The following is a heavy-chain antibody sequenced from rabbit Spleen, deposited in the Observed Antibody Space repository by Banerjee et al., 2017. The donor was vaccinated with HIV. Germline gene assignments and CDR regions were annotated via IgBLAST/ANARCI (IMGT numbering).Heavy chain of an antibody. Sequence: ELVESGGGLVQPGESLKLSCKASGFDITRSYAISWVRQAPGKGLEWIACIDAGSSGFTYHATWAKGRFTISKTSTTVTLQMTSLTAADTATYFCARDLDGVIGWNFGWWGQGTLVTVS. CDR2: IDAGSSGFT. CDR1: GFDITRSYA. CDR3: ARDLDGVIGWNFGW. D-gene: IGHD1-1*01. J-gene: IGHJ4*01. V-gene: IGHV1S45*01.